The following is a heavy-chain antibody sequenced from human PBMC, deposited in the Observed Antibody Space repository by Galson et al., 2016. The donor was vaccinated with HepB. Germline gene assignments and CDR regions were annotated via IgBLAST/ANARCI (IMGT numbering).Heavy chain of an antibody. Sequence: SLRLSCAGSGFTFSSYGMYWVRQAPGKGLEWVAGISYDGGKKYYADSVKGRFTISRDNSKNTLYLQMSSLRAEDTAVYYCAKDEFLEGDYYYGMDVWGQGTTVTVSS. CDR2: ISYDGGKK. CDR3: AKDEFLEGDYYYGMDV. D-gene: IGHD3-3*01. CDR1: GFTFSSYG. V-gene: IGHV3-30*18. J-gene: IGHJ6*02.